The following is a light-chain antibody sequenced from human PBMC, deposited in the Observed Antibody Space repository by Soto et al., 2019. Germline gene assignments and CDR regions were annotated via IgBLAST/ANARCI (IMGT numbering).Light chain of an antibody. CDR2: EDN. V-gene: IGLV2-23*01. CDR1: SSNVGSYKL. CDR3: CSSGGSPTYV. Sequence: QSALTQPASVSGSPGQSITISCTGTSSNVGSYKLVSWYQQHPGKAPKLMIFEDNKRPSGVSNRFSGSKSGNTASLTISGLKVEDEADYYCCSSGGSPTYVFGTGTQLTVL. J-gene: IGLJ1*01.